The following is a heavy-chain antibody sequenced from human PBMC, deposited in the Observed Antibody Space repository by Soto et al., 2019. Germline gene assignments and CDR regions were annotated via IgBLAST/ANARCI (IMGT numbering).Heavy chain of an antibody. CDR2: ISDSGGST. V-gene: IGHV3-23*01. J-gene: IGHJ4*02. CDR3: AKDEVPTVISFYSDF. D-gene: IGHD4-17*01. Sequence: EVQLLESGGDLIQPGGSLRLSCAASGFTFSSYAMNWVRQAPGKGLEWVSGISDSGGSTYYAQSVKGRFTISRDNSKNTLYLQRNSLRAEDTAVYYCAKDEVPTVISFYSDFWGQGTLVTVSS. CDR1: GFTFSSYA.